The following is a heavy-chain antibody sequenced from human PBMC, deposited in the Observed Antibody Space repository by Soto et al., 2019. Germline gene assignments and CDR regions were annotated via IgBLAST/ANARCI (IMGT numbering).Heavy chain of an antibody. CDR1: GGTFSSYA. CDR3: ASRNCSGGSCYSGDAFDI. V-gene: IGHV1-69*01. CDR2: IIPIFGTA. D-gene: IGHD2-15*01. Sequence: QVQLVQSGAEVKKPGSSVKVSCKASGGTFSSYAISWVRQAPGQGLEWMGGIIPIFGTANYAQKFQGRVTITADQSTSTAYMELSSLRSEDTGVYFCASRNCSGGSCYSGDAFDIWGQGTMVTVSS. J-gene: IGHJ3*02.